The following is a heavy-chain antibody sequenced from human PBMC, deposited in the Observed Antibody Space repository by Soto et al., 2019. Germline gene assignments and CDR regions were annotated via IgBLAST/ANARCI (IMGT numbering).Heavy chain of an antibody. CDR2: INPSGGST. D-gene: IGHD5-12*01. J-gene: IGHJ4*02. CDR1: GYRKVSRY. CDR3: ARVEYSGIDY. Sequence: SEAPGYRKVSRYRRWVRQAPGQGLEWMGIINPSGGSTNYAQKFQGRVTMTRDTSTTTVYMELSSLRSEDTAVYYCARVEYSGIDYWGQGSLVTVSS. V-gene: IGHV1-46*03.